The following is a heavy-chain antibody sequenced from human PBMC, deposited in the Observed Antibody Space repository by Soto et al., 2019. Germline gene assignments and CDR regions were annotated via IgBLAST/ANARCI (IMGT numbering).Heavy chain of an antibody. D-gene: IGHD6-13*01. J-gene: IGHJ5*02. Sequence: QVQLVQSGAEVKKPGSSVKVSCKASGGTFSSYAISWVRQAPGQGLEWMGGIIPIFGTANYAQKFQGRVTITXXEXTXXAYMGLSSLRSEDTAVYYCARLDAAAHPGRHWFDPWGQGTLVTVSS. V-gene: IGHV1-69*05. CDR1: GGTFSSYA. CDR2: IIPIFGTA. CDR3: ARLDAAAHPGRHWFDP.